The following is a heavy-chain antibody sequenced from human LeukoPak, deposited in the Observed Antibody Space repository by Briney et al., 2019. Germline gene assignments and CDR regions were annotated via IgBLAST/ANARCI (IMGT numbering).Heavy chain of an antibody. V-gene: IGHV1-69*13. CDR3: AREGGLRFLEWSQDGMDV. J-gene: IGHJ6*02. CDR2: IIPIFGTA. Sequence: SVKVSCKASGGTFSSYAISWVRQAPRQGLEWMGGIIPIFGTANYAQKFQGRVTITADESTSTAYMELSSLRSEDTAVYYCAREGGLRFLEWSQDGMDVWGQGTTVTVSS. D-gene: IGHD3-3*01. CDR1: GGTFSSYA.